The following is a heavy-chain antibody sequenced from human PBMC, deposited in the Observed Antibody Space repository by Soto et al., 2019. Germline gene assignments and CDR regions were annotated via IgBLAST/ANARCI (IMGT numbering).Heavy chain of an antibody. CDR3: ATSHPHSGSYVDYYYYGMDV. CDR1: GYTLTELS. CDR2: FDPEDGET. J-gene: IGHJ6*02. D-gene: IGHD1-26*01. V-gene: IGHV1-24*01. Sequence: GASVKVSCKVSGYTLTELSMHWVRQAPGKGLEWMGGFDPEDGETIYAQKFQGRVTMTEDTSTDTAYMELSSLRSEDTAVYYCATSHPHSGSYVDYYYYGMDVWGQGTTVTVSS.